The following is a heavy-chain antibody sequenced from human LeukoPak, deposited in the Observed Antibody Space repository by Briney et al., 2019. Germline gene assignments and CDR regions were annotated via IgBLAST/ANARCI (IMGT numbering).Heavy chain of an antibody. V-gene: IGHV3-30*04. CDR1: GFTFSSYA. D-gene: IGHD3-22*01. Sequence: GGSLRLSCAASGFTFSSYAMHWVRQAPGKGLEWVAVISYDGSNKYYADSVKGRFTISRDNSKNTLYLQMNSLRAEDSAVYYCAKPVTYYYDSIGYPSFDYWGQGTLVTVSS. CDR3: AKPVTYYYDSIGYPSFDY. J-gene: IGHJ4*02. CDR2: ISYDGSNK.